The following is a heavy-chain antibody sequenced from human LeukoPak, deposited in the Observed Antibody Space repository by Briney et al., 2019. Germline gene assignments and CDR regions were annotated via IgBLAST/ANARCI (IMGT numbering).Heavy chain of an antibody. CDR1: GFILSSYA. J-gene: IGHJ4*02. CDR2: LWYDGSSK. V-gene: IGHV3-33*06. Sequence: GGSLRLSCAASGFILSSYAMHWVRQAPGKGLEWVAVLWYDGSSKLYADSVKGRFTISRDNSKNTLFLQMNSLRAEDTAVYYCAKDLDWGYRYGDYPAGLDSWGQGTLVTVSS. CDR3: AKDLDWGYRYGDYPAGLDS. D-gene: IGHD4-17*01.